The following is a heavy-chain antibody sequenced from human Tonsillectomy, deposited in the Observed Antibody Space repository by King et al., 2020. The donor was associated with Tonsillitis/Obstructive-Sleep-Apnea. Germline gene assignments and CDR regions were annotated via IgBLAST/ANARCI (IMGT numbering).Heavy chain of an antibody. CDR3: ARAQVGVGNRGHFDY. D-gene: IGHD1-14*01. CDR2: INHSGST. J-gene: IGHJ4*02. V-gene: IGHV4-34*01. CDR1: GGSFSGYY. Sequence: VQLQQWGAGLLKPSETLSLTCAVYGGSFSGYYWSWIRQPPGKGLEWIGEINHSGSTNYNPSLKSRVTISVDTSKNQFSLKLSSVTAADTAVYYCARAQVGVGNRGHFDYWGQGTLVTVSS.